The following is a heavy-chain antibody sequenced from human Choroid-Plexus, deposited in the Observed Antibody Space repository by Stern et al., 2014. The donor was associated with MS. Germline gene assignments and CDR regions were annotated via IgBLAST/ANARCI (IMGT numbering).Heavy chain of an antibody. CDR1: GFTFGSCA. CDR3: AKDRQYLTYFFDH. D-gene: IGHD2/OR15-2a*01. CDR2: VSYDGSNK. V-gene: IGHV3-30*18. Sequence: VQLVESGGGVVQPGRPLRLSCVASGFTFGSCAMHWVRQAPGKGLGWVAGVSYDGSNKYYADSVTGRFTISRDNSPNTLYMQMSSLRPEDTAVYYCAKDRQYLTYFFDHWGQGSLVTVSS. J-gene: IGHJ5*02.